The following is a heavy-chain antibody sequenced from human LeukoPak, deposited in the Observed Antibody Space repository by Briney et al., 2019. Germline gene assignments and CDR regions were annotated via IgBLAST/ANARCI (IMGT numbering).Heavy chain of an antibody. CDR3: AREVGNSGYYSSGHVDY. Sequence: VASVKVSCKASGYTLATHGISWVRQAPGQGLEWMGWISPYIGKTNFAQKVQGRVTMTTDTSTNTLYMELRSLTSDDTAVYYCAREVGNSGYYSSGHVDYWGQGTLVTVSS. CDR1: GYTLATHG. J-gene: IGHJ4*02. V-gene: IGHV1-18*01. CDR2: ISPYIGKT. D-gene: IGHD3-22*01.